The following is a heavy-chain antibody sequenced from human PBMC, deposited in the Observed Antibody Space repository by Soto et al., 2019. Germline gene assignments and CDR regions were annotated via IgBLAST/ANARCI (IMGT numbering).Heavy chain of an antibody. D-gene: IGHD2-8*01. Sequence: GASVKVSCKASGYSFTDYHIHWVRQAPGQGLEWLGRINPKSGGTSTAQKFQGWVTMTTDTSISAASMELTRLTSDDTAIYYCARGDSTDCSNGVCSFFYNHDMDVWGQGTTVTVSS. J-gene: IGHJ6*02. CDR1: GYSFTDYH. V-gene: IGHV1-2*04. CDR3: ARGDSTDCSNGVCSFFYNHDMDV. CDR2: INPKSGGT.